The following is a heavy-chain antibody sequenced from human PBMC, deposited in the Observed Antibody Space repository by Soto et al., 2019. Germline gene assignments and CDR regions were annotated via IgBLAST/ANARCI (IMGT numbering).Heavy chain of an antibody. CDR3: ARDYYDSSGYTYYYGMDV. CDR2: IIPIFGTA. D-gene: IGHD3-22*01. V-gene: IGHV1-69*13. Sequence: SVKVSCKASGGTFSSYAISWVRQAPGQGLEWMGGIIPIFGTANYAQKFQGRVTITADESTSTAYMELSSLRSEDTAVYYCARDYYDSSGYTYYYGMDVWGQGTTVTVSS. CDR1: GGTFSSYA. J-gene: IGHJ6*02.